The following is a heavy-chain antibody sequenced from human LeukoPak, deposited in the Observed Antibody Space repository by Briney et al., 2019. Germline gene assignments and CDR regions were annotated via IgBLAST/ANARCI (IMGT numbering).Heavy chain of an antibody. Sequence: PGASLRLSCAASGFTFSSYAMSWVRQAPGKGLEWVSAISGSGGNTYYADSVKGRFTLSRDNSKNTIYLQMNSLRAEDTAVYYCAKMVGSSGWYFDYWGQGTLVTVSS. CDR2: ISGSGGNT. J-gene: IGHJ4*02. CDR3: AKMVGSSGWYFDY. CDR1: GFTFSSYA. D-gene: IGHD6-19*01. V-gene: IGHV3-23*01.